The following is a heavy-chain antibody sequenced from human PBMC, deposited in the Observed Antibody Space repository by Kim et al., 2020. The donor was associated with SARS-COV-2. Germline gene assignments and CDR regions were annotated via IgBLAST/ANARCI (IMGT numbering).Heavy chain of an antibody. J-gene: IGHJ6*02. Sequence: GGSLRLSCAASGFTFSSYSMNWVRQAPGKGLEWVSCINSSSSTIYYADSVKGRFTISRDNAKNSLSLQTNSLRDEDTAVYYCARDWYYYGSGSYGGYYYYGMDVWGQGTTVTVSS. CDR1: GFTFSSYS. CDR3: ARDWYYYGSGSYGGYYYYGMDV. D-gene: IGHD3-10*01. CDR2: INSSSSTI. V-gene: IGHV3-48*02.